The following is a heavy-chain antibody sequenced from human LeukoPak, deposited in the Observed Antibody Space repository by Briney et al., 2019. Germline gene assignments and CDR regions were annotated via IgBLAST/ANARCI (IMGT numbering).Heavy chain of an antibody. Sequence: GGSLRLSCAASGFTFDDYTMHWVRQAPGNGLEWVSLISWDGGSTYYADSVKGRFTISRDNSKNSLYLQMNSLRTEDTALYYCAKDKARHTSEDCFDYWGQGTLVTVSS. CDR3: AKDKARHTSEDCFDY. CDR1: GFTFDDYT. J-gene: IGHJ4*02. V-gene: IGHV3-43*01. D-gene: IGHD5-18*01. CDR2: ISWDGGST.